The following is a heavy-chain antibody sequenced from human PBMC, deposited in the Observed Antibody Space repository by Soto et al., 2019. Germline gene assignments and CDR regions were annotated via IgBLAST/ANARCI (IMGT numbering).Heavy chain of an antibody. CDR1: GITFSTYW. CDR2: INQDGSEK. Sequence: EVQVVESGGGLVQPGGSLRLSCAASGITFSTYWMTWVRQAPGKGLEWVANINQDGSEKYYVDSAKGRFTISRDNAKNSPYLQMNSLRAEDTAVYYCARGIYNTNSSWGQGTLVTVAS. D-gene: IGHD1-20*01. CDR3: ARGIYNTNSS. V-gene: IGHV3-7*05. J-gene: IGHJ5*02.